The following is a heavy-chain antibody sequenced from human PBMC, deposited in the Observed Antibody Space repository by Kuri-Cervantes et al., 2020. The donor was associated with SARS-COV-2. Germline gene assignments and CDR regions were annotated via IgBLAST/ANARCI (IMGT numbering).Heavy chain of an antibody. D-gene: IGHD1-26*01. CDR3: ARDLVGASFAGPPRGMDV. CDR2: IDDSGNT. CDR1: GDSIVNYY. V-gene: IGHV4-59*01. Sequence: GSLRLSCIVSGDSIVNYYWNWIRQAPGKGLEWIGYIDDSGNTKYNPSLKSRVSISVDTSKRQFSLRLSSVTAEDTAVYYCARDLVGASFAGPPRGMDVWGQGTTVTVSS. J-gene: IGHJ6*02.